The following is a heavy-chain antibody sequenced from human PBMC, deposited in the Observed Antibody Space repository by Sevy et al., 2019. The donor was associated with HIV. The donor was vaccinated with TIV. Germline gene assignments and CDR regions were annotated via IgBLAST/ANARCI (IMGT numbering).Heavy chain of an antibody. J-gene: IGHJ6*02. D-gene: IGHD1-26*01. CDR2: ISSSGSTI. CDR3: ARFFGRWGSDYYYGMDV. Sequence: GGSLRLSCAASGFTFSDYYMSWIRQAPGKGLEWVSCISSSGSTIYYADSVKGRFTISRDNAKNSLFLQMNSLRAEDTAVYYCARFFGRWGSDYYYGMDVWGQGTTVTVSS. CDR1: GFTFSDYY. V-gene: IGHV3-11*04.